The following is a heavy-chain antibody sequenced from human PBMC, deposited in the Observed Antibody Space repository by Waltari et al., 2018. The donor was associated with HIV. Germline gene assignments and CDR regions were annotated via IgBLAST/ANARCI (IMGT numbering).Heavy chain of an antibody. D-gene: IGHD3-10*01. J-gene: IGHJ6*02. Sequence: EVQLVESGGGLVQPGGSLRLSCAASGFTFRSHGLHWGRQAPGKGLVWVSRIHSDGSSTSYADFVKGRFTISRDNAKNTLYLEMNSLRAEDTAVYYCARREATVVRGVYYYGMDVWGQGTTVTVSS. CDR1: GFTFRSHG. CDR3: ARREATVVRGVYYYGMDV. CDR2: IHSDGSST. V-gene: IGHV3-74*01.